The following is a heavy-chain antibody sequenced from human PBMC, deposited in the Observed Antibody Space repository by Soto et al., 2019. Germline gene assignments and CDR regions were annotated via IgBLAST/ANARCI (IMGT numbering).Heavy chain of an antibody. CDR3: ARDRGFDS. J-gene: IGHJ4*02. Sequence: QVQLVETGGGLVKPGGSLRLSCAGTGFIFTDFYMNWIRQAPGKVLEGVSYISSSGTTIYYADSVKGRFTNSRDNAERSVYLQINSLRAEDTAVYYCARDRGFDSWGQGTLVTVSS. CDR1: GFIFTDFY. V-gene: IGHV3-11*01. CDR2: ISSSGTTI.